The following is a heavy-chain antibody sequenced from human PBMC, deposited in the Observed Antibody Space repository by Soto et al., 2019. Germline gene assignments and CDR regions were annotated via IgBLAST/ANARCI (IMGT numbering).Heavy chain of an antibody. D-gene: IGHD3-3*01. Sequence: QVQLVESGGGVVQPGRSRRLSCAASGFTFKNYGMFWVRQAPGTGLEWVALISHDGSQRFYVDSVKGRFTISRDDSKNTVSLQMNSLRAEDTAIYYCAKRITISGYGDYYYYGMDVWGQGTTVIVSS. CDR2: ISHDGSQR. J-gene: IGHJ6*02. CDR1: GFTFKNYG. CDR3: AKRITISGYGDYYYYGMDV. V-gene: IGHV3-30*18.